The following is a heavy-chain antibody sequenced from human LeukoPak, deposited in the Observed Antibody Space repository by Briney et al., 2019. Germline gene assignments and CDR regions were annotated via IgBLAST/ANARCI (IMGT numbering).Heavy chain of an antibody. Sequence: PSETLSLTCTVSGGSTSSYYWSWIRQPPGKGLEWIGYIYYSGSTNYNPSLKSRVTISVDTSKNQFSLKLSSVTAADTAVYYCARKKTVYFDYWGQGTLVTVSS. D-gene: IGHD2-8*01. CDR3: ARKKTVYFDY. V-gene: IGHV4-59*08. J-gene: IGHJ4*02. CDR1: GGSTSSYY. CDR2: IYYSGST.